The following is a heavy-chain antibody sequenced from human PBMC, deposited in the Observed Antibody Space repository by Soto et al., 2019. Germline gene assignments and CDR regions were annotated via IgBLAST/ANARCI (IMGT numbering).Heavy chain of an antibody. CDR3: AKSLRPSALTTYCFDY. V-gene: IGHV3-23*01. CDR1: GLTFSRYA. Sequence: EEQLLESGGGLVQPGGSLRLSCAASGLTFSRYAMSWVRQAPGKGLEWVSIINPSGDITYYGDSVKGRFTISRDNSKNTLSLQMNSLRAEDTAVYYCAKSLRPSALTTYCFDYRGQGTLVTGSS. CDR2: INPSGDIT. J-gene: IGHJ4*02. D-gene: IGHD4-17*01.